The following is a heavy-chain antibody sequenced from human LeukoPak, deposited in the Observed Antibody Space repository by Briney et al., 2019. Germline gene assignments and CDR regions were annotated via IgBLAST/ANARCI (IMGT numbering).Heavy chain of an antibody. CDR2: IWYDGSNK. V-gene: IGHV3-33*01. CDR1: GFTFSSYG. J-gene: IGHJ5*02. CDR3: ARDAASGNNWFDP. D-gene: IGHD3-3*01. Sequence: GGSLRLSCAASGFTFSSYGMHWVRQAPGKGLEWVAVIWYDGSNKYYADSVKGRFTISRDNSKNTLYLQMNSLRAEDTAVYYCARDAASGNNWFDPWGQGTLVTVSS.